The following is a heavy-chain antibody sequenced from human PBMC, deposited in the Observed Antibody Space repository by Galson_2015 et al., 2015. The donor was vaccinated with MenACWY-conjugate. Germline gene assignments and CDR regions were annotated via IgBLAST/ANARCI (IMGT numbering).Heavy chain of an antibody. V-gene: IGHV3-13*04. Sequence: SLRLSCAASGFTFSSYDMHWVRQATGKGLEWVSAIGTAGDTYYPGSVKGRFTISRENAKNSLYLQMNSLRAGNTAVYYCARVGWELRAFDIWGQGTMVTVSS. CDR2: IGTAGDT. CDR3: ARVGWELRAFDI. CDR1: GFTFSSYD. J-gene: IGHJ3*02. D-gene: IGHD1-26*01.